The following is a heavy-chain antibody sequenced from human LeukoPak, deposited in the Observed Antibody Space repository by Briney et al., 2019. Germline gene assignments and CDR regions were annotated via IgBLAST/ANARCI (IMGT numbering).Heavy chain of an antibody. D-gene: IGHD3-10*01. V-gene: IGHV3-15*01. Sequence: SGGSLRLSCAASGITFSTAWMSWFRQAPGKGLEWVGRIKSKIGGATADYAAPVKDRFTISRDDSKNTLYLQMNGLKTEDTAVYYCATDRAWFDPWGQGALVTVSS. J-gene: IGHJ5*02. CDR1: GITFSTAW. CDR3: ATDRAWFDP. CDR2: IKSKIGGATA.